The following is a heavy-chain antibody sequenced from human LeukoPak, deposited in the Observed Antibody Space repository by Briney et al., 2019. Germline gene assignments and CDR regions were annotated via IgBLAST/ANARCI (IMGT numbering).Heavy chain of an antibody. CDR1: GFTFSSYA. CDR2: ISGSGGST. J-gene: IGHJ4*02. V-gene: IGHV3-23*01. Sequence: PGGSLRLSCAASGFTFSSYAMGWVRQAPGKGLEWVSAISGSGGSTYYADSVKGRFTISRDNSKNTLYLQVNSLRAEDTALYYCANNYCSSTTCRPDYGGNYWGQGTLVTVSS. CDR3: ANNYCSSTTCRPDYGGNY. D-gene: IGHD2-2*01.